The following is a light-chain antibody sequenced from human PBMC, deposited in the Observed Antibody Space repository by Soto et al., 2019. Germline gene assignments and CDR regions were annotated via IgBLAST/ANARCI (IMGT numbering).Light chain of an antibody. V-gene: IGKV3-15*01. CDR2: GAS. CDR3: QQHNNWPRT. Sequence: EIVMTQSPANLSVSPGERATLSCRASQSVSSNLTWDPQKPGQAPRLLLFGASTRASGVPARFSASGSGTACTLTFGSPQSGDFAAYNCQQHNNWPRTFGQGNKV. J-gene: IGKJ1*01. CDR1: QSVSSN.